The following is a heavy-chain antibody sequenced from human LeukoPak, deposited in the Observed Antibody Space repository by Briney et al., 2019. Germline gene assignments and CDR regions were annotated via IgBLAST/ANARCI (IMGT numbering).Heavy chain of an antibody. CDR2: IHYSGDT. V-gene: IGHV4-59*01. J-gene: IGHJ4*02. CDR1: GVSISTSY. CDR3: RRGTVTAANFDC. D-gene: IGHD2-21*02. Sequence: SETLSLTCSVPGVSISTSYWSWIRQPPGKGLEWIGYIHYSGDTNYNPSLKSRVTMSADTSKNQFSLTLSSVTAADAAVYYCRRGTVTAANFDCWGQGTLVTVSS.